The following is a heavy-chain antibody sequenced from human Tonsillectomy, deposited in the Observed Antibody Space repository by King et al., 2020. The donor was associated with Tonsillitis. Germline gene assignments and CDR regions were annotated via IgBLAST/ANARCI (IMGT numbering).Heavy chain of an antibody. CDR1: GFTFSSYG. Sequence: VQLVESGGGVVQPGRSLRLSCADSGFTFSSYGMHWVRQAPGKGLEWVAVISYDGRNKYYADSVKGRFTISRDNSKNTVYLQMNSLRAEDTAVYYCAKDDSGCGSGNCPWGAFDIWGQGTMVTVSS. CDR2: ISYDGRNK. J-gene: IGHJ3*02. D-gene: IGHD2-15*01. CDR3: AKDDSGCGSGNCPWGAFDI. V-gene: IGHV3-30*18.